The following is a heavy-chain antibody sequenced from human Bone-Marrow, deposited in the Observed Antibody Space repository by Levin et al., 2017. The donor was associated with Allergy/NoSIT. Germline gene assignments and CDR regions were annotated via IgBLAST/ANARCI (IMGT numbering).Heavy chain of an antibody. CDR1: GFTFKNAW. CDR3: TTRLVAVINSWFDP. CDR2: IRSKSDGGTT. V-gene: IGHV3-15*01. J-gene: IGHJ5*02. D-gene: IGHD3-22*01. Sequence: PGGSLRLSCAASGFTFKNAWMSWVRQAPGKGLEWVGRIRSKSDGGTTDYAAPVKGRFTISRDDSKNMLYLQMNSLKTEDTAVYYCTTRLVAVINSWFDPWGQGTLVTVSS.